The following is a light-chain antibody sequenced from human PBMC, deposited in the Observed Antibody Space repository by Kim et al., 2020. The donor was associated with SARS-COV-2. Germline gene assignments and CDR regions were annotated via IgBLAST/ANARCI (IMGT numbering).Light chain of an antibody. CDR3: QQYDDVPYT. CDR2: NAS. Sequence: ASVGDTVTITCRASQGIRTWLAWYQQKPGKPPHFLISNASSLKRGVPSRFSGSGFGTEFTFTISSLQPEDIATYYCQQYDDVPYTFGQGTKLEI. V-gene: IGKV1-5*03. J-gene: IGKJ2*01. CDR1: QGIRTW.